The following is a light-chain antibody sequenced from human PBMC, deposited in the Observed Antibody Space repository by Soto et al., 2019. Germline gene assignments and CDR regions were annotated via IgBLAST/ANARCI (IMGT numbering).Light chain of an antibody. V-gene: IGKV2-28*01. CDR1: QSLLHSNGYNY. CDR3: MQALQTPRT. J-gene: IGKJ1*01. CDR2: LGS. Sequence: DIVMTQSPLSLPVTPGEPASISCRSSQSLLHSNGYNYLDWYLQKPGQSPQLLIYLGSNRASGVPHRFSVSGSGTDFTLKISRVEAEDVGVYYCMQALQTPRTFGQGTKVEIK.